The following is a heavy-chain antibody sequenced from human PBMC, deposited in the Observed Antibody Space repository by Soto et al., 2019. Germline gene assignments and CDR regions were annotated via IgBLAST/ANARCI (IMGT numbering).Heavy chain of an antibody. CDR2: IYYSGST. D-gene: IGHD5-18*01. J-gene: IGHJ4*02. V-gene: IGHV4-59*08. Sequence: SETLSLTCIVSGGSISNYYWSCIRQPPGKGLEWIGYIYYSGSTNYNPSLTSRVTISVDTPKNQFSLKLSSVTAADTAVYYCARHRYSYGVYYFDYWGQGTLVTVSS. CDR1: GGSISNYY. CDR3: ARHRYSYGVYYFDY.